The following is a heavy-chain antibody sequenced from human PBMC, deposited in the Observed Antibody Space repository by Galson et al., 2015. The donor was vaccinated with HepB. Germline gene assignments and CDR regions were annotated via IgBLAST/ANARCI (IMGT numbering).Heavy chain of an antibody. CDR2: IYSGGST. J-gene: IGHJ4*02. Sequence: SLRLSCAASGFTVSSNYMSWVRQAPGKGLEWVSVIYSGGSTYYADSVKGRFTISRDNSKNTLYLQMNSLRAEDTAVYYCASSALGYCSGGSCYSFDYWGQGTLVTVSS. D-gene: IGHD2-15*01. CDR3: ASSALGYCSGGSCYSFDY. V-gene: IGHV3-53*01. CDR1: GFTVSSNY.